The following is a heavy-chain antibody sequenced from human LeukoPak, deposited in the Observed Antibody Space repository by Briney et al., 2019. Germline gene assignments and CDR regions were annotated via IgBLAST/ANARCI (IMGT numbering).Heavy chain of an antibody. V-gene: IGHV3-30*02. CDR1: GFTFSSYG. CDR2: IRYDGSNK. J-gene: IGHJ4*02. Sequence: PGGSLRLSCAASGFTFSSYGMHWVRQAPGKGLEWVAFIRYDGSNKYYAGSVKGRFTISRDNSKNTLYLQMNSLRAEDTAVYYCAKDRYDFWSGYYTGIWGYYDYWGQGTLVTVSS. CDR3: AKDRYDFWSGYYTGIWGYYDY. D-gene: IGHD3-3*01.